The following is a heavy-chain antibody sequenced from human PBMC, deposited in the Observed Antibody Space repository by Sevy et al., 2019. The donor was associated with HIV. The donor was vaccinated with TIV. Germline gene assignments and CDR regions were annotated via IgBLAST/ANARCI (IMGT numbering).Heavy chain of an antibody. D-gene: IGHD3-22*01. CDR2: IWSDGAYQ. V-gene: IGHV3-33*01. J-gene: IGHJ5*01. CDR3: ARGGYYYDNVAYYALDS. CDR1: GFTFSNYA. Sequence: GGSLRLSCAATGFTFSNYAMHWVRQAPGKGMEWVAIIWSDGAYQYHGDSVKGRFTISRDNSKNTLYLQMNNVRVEDTAVYYCARGGYYYDNVAYYALDSWGHGTLVTVS.